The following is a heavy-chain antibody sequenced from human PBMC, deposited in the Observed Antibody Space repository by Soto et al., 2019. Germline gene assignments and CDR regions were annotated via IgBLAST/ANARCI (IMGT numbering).Heavy chain of an antibody. CDR2: IYYSGST. CDR3: ARDPRDGYSRGYFDY. V-gene: IGHV4-59*01. J-gene: IGHJ4*02. Sequence: QVQLQESGPGLVKPSETLSLTCTVSGGSISSYYWSWIRQPPGKGLEWIGYIYYSGSTNYNPSLKSRVTISVDTSKNQFSLKLSSVTAADTAVYYCARDPRDGYSRGYFDYWGQGTLVTVSS. CDR1: GGSISSYY. D-gene: IGHD5-18*01.